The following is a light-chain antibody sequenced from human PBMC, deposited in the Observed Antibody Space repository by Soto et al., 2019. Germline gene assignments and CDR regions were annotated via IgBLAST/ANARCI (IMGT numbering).Light chain of an antibody. CDR2: KAT. V-gene: IGKV1-5*03. CDR3: HQTFANPWT. CDR1: QRIDTW. Sequence: DIQMTQSPSTLSASIGDRVTITCRASQRIDTWLAWYQQKPGTAPKLLIYKATILQSGVPSRFSGSGSGTEFTLTISGLQPEDIATYYCHQTFANPWTFAHGTKVDIK. J-gene: IGKJ1*01.